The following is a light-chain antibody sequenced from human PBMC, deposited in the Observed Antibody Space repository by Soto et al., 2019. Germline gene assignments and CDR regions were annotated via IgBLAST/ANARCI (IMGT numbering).Light chain of an antibody. Sequence: DIQMTQSPSTLSASVGVRVTITCRASQSISSWLAWYQQKPGKAPKLLIYKASSLESGVPSRFSGSGSGTEFTLTISRLQPDDFATYYCQQYNSYSSWTFGQGTKVEIK. CDR1: QSISSW. J-gene: IGKJ1*01. CDR3: QQYNSYSSWT. V-gene: IGKV1-5*03. CDR2: KAS.